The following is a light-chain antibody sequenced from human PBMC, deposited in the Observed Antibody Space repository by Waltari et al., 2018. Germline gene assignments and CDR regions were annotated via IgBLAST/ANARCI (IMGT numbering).Light chain of an antibody. CDR2: GAS. Sequence: VMTPSPATLSVPQAERATLYCRASQSIHDNLAWYQQKPGQAPRLLIYGASTRATGIPARFRGSGSGAEFTLTITSLQSEDCAVYYCQQYNVWPPLTFGGGTKVEIK. V-gene: IGKV3-15*01. CDR3: QQYNVWPPLT. J-gene: IGKJ4*01. CDR1: QSIHDN.